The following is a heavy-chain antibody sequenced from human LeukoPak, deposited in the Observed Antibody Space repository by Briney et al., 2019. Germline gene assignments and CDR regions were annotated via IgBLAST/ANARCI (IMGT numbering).Heavy chain of an antibody. CDR2: ISSSSSYI. D-gene: IGHD2-15*01. CDR3: ARDLMYCSGGSCYPYYFDY. Sequence: GGSLRLSCAASGFTFSSYSMNWVRQAPGKGLEWVSSISSSSSYIYYADSVKGRFTISRDNARNSLYLQMNSLRAEDTAVYYCARDLMYCSGGSCYPYYFDYWGQGNLVTVSS. J-gene: IGHJ4*02. CDR1: GFTFSSYS. V-gene: IGHV3-21*01.